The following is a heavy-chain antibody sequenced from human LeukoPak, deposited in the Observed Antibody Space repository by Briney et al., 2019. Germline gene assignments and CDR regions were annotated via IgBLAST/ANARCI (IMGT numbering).Heavy chain of an antibody. CDR1: GGSISSGGYY. CDR3: ARELFGSSWENNWFDP. CDR2: IYYSGST. J-gene: IGHJ5*02. V-gene: IGHV4-31*03. Sequence: SQTLSLTCTVSGGSISSGGYYWSWIRQHPGKGLEWIGYIYYSGSTYYNPSLKSRVTISVDTSKNQFSLKLSSVTAADTAVYYCARELFGSSWENNWFDPWGQGTLVTVSS. D-gene: IGHD6-13*01.